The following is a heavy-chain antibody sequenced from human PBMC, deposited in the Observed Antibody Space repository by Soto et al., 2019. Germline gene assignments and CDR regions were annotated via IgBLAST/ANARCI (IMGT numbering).Heavy chain of an antibody. CDR1: GSTFSSYA. D-gene: IGHD3-10*01. CDR3: VKELIVLGVIKGITYGMDV. Sequence: SLRLSCSASGSTFSSYAMHWVRQAPGKGLEYVSAISSNGGSTYYADSVKGRFTISRDNSKNTLYLQMSSLRAEDTAVYYCVKELIVLGVIKGITYGMDVRGRGTTVTVSS. CDR2: ISSNGGST. V-gene: IGHV3-64D*06. J-gene: IGHJ6*02.